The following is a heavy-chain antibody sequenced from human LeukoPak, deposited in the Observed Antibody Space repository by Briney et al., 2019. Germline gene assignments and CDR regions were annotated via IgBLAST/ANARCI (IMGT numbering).Heavy chain of an antibody. J-gene: IGHJ4*02. D-gene: IGHD2-2*02. Sequence: PGGSLRLSCAASGFTFNSFWMSWVRQAPGKGLEWVANIKQGGSEKYYVDSVRGRFTISRDNAKNSLYLQMNSLRAEDTAVYYCARGSRYCSSTGCYSFDYWGQGTLVTVSS. CDR1: GFTFNSFW. CDR2: IKQGGSEK. CDR3: ARGSRYCSSTGCYSFDY. V-gene: IGHV3-7*01.